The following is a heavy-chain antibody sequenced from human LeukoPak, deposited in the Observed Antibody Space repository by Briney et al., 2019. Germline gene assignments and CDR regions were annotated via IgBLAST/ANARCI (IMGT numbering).Heavy chain of an antibody. V-gene: IGHV1-3*01. D-gene: IGHD3-10*01. Sequence: XXWXXQAPGQRLEWMGWINAGNGNTKYSQKFQGRVTITRDTSASTAYMELSSLRSEDTAVYYCARENYYGSNWFDPWGQGTLVTVSS. CDR3: ARENYYGSNWFDP. J-gene: IGHJ5*02. CDR2: INAGNGNT.